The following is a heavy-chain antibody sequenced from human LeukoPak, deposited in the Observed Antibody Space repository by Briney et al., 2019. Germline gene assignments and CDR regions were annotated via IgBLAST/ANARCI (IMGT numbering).Heavy chain of an antibody. CDR2: IYPGDSDT. J-gene: IGHJ4*02. CDR1: EYTFSNYW. V-gene: IGHV5-51*01. D-gene: IGHD3-22*01. CDR3: ARAQPNRFCGYDY. Sequence: GESLKISCKASEYTFSNYWIGWVRQMPGKGLEWMGIIYPGDSDTRYNPSFQGQVTISADKSISTAYLQWSSLKASDTAMYYCARAQPNRFCGYDYWGQGTLVTVSS.